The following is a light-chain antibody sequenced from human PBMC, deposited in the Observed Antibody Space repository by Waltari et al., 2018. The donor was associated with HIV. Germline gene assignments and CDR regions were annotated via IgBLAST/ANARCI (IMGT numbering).Light chain of an antibody. Sequence: DIVMTQSPDSLAVSLGERATIHCKSSQNVLYNSNNKNYLAWYQQKPGQPPRLLIYWASTRESGVPDRFSGGGSGTNFTLTIGSLQAEDVAVYYCQQYYNFPYTFGQGTKVELK. CDR2: WAS. CDR3: QQYYNFPYT. V-gene: IGKV4-1*01. CDR1: QNVLYNSNNKNY. J-gene: IGKJ2*01.